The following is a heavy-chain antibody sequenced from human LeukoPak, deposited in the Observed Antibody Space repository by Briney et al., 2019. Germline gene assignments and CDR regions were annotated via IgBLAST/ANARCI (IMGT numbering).Heavy chain of an antibody. D-gene: IGHD3-3*01. J-gene: IGHJ6*02. Sequence: GGSLRLSCAASGFTFSSYATHWVRQAPGKGLEWVAVISYDGSNKYYADSVKGRFTISRDNSKNTLYLQMNSLRAEDTAVYYCARDRGFLEWSYGMDVWGQGTTVTVSS. CDR1: GFTFSSYA. CDR2: ISYDGSNK. CDR3: ARDRGFLEWSYGMDV. V-gene: IGHV3-30-3*01.